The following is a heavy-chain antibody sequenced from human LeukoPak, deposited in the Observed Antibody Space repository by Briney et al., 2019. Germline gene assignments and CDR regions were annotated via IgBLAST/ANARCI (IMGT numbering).Heavy chain of an antibody. CDR1: GGTFSSYA. CDR3: ARDDVLGYCSSTSCQHYFDY. CDR2: IIPILGIA. Sequence: ASVKVSCKASGGTFSSYAISWVRQAPGQGLEWMGRIIPILGIANYAQKFQGRVTMTTDTSTSTAYMELRSLRSDDTAVYYCARDDVLGYCSSTSCQHYFDYWGQGTLVTVSS. D-gene: IGHD2-2*01. V-gene: IGHV1-69*04. J-gene: IGHJ4*02.